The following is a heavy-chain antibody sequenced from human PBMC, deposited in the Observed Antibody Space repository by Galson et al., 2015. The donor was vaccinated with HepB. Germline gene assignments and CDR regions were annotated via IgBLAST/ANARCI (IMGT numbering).Heavy chain of an antibody. J-gene: IGHJ3*02. CDR1: GGTFSSYT. CDR2: IIPILGIA. V-gene: IGHV1-69*04. CDR3: ARDGAWPLDDSGSYEVAHAIDI. Sequence: SVKVSCKASGGTFSSYTISWVRQAPGQGLEWMGRIIPILGIANYAQKFKGRVTITADKSTSTAYMELSSLRSEDTAVYYCARDGAWPLDDSGSYEVAHAIDIWGQGTMVTVSS. D-gene: IGHD3-10*01.